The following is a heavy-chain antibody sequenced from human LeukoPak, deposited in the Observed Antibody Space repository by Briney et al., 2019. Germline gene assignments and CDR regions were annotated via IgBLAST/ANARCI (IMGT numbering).Heavy chain of an antibody. J-gene: IGHJ4*02. CDR3: ATINLGTFDY. Sequence: GGSLRLSCAASGFTFSSYSMNWVRQAPGKGLEWVSYISSSSSTIYYADSVKGRFTISRDNAKNSLYLQMNSLRAEDTAVYYCATINLGTFDYWGQGTLVTVSS. D-gene: IGHD1-1*01. CDR1: GFTFSSYS. V-gene: IGHV3-48*01. CDR2: ISSSSSTI.